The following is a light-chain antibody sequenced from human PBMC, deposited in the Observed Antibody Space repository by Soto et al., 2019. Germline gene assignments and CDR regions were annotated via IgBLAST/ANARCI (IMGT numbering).Light chain of an antibody. CDR3: QQYNNWPPLT. CDR2: GAS. J-gene: IGKJ4*01. Sequence: EIVMTQSPATLSVSPGERATLSCRASQSVNSNLAWYQQKPGQAPRLLLYGASTRATGIPARFSGSGSGTEFTLTINSLQSEDFAVYYCQQYNNWPPLTFGGGTKVDIK. CDR1: QSVNSN. V-gene: IGKV3-15*01.